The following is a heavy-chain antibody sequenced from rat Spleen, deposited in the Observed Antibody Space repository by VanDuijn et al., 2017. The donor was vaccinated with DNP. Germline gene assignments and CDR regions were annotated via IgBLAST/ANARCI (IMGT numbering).Heavy chain of an antibody. J-gene: IGHJ3*01. CDR3: ATVHYYGGTRFAY. Sequence: EVQLVESGGGPVQPGRSLKLSCVASGFDFIDYWMGWVRQAPAKGLEWVAVIIYDGSNTHYRDSVKGRFTISRENAESTLYLQMDRLRSEDTATYCCATVHYYGGTRFAYWGQGTLVTVSS. CDR2: IIYDGSNT. D-gene: IGHD1-12*02. V-gene: IGHV5-29*01. CDR1: GFDFIDYW.